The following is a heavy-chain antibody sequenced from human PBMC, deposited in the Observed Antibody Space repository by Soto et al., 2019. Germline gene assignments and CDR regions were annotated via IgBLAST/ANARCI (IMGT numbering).Heavy chain of an antibody. CDR3: ARDPYTSSSGYYYGMDV. V-gene: IGHV1-2*04. D-gene: IGHD6-13*01. Sequence: GASVTVSCMASGYTFSHLSMHLVRLAPGEAREWVGWMNPDTGGTNYAQKFQGWVTMTRDTSISTAYMELSRLRSDDTAVYYCARDPYTSSSGYYYGMDVWGQGTTVTVSS. CDR1: GYTFSHLS. CDR2: MNPDTGGT. J-gene: IGHJ6*02.